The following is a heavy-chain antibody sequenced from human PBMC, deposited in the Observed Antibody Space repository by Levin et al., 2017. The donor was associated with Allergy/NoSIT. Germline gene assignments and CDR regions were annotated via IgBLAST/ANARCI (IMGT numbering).Heavy chain of an antibody. Sequence: GGSLRLSCAASGFTVSSNYMSWVRQAPGKGLEWVSVIYSGGHTYYADSVKGRFTISRDNSKNTLYLQMNSLRAEDTAVYDCEKCLAAESMEDYFDNWGQGTLVTVSS. CDR3: EKCLAAESMEDYFDN. CDR2: IYSGGHT. CDR1: GFTVSSNY. V-gene: IGHV3-53*01. D-gene: IGHD6-25*01. J-gene: IGHJ4*02.